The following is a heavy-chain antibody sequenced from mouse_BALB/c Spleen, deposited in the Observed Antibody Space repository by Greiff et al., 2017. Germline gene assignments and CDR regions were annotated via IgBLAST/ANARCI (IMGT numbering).Heavy chain of an antibody. V-gene: IGHV5-12-1*01. CDR2: ISSGGSST. Sequence: EVQRVESGGGLVKPGGSLKLSCAASGFAFSSYDMSWVRQTPEKRLEWVAYISSGGSSTYYPDTVKGRFTISRDNAKNTLYLQMRSLKSEDTAMYYCARQGYGNYLAGLAYWGQGTLVTVSA. J-gene: IGHJ3*01. CDR3: ARQGYGNYLAGLAY. CDR1: GFAFSSYD. D-gene: IGHD2-10*02.